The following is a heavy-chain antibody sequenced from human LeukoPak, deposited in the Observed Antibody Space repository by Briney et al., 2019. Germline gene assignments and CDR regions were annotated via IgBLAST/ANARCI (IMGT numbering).Heavy chain of an antibody. V-gene: IGHV4-34*01. CDR2: VTPSVVP. Sequence: PSETLSLTCAVYGASFSGYYWTWIRPPPGKGRAWIGEVTPSVVPHYNPSLKSPVTISVDTSKSLFSLMVTSVTAEDTALYFCARALYYEPSYLDSWGRGTLVTVSS. CDR1: GASFSGYY. J-gene: IGHJ4*02. CDR3: ARALYYEPSYLDS. D-gene: IGHD3-22*01.